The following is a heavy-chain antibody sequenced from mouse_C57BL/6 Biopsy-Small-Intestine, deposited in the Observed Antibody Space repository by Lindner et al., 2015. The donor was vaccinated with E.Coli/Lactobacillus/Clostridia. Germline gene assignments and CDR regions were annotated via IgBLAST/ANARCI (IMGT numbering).Heavy chain of an antibody. CDR3: ARRPYDYEDFDY. J-gene: IGHJ2*01. CDR1: GYAFSSSW. Sequence: VQLQESGPELVKPGASVKISCKASGYAFSSSWMNWVKQRPGKGLEWIGRIYPGDGDTNYNGKFKGKATLTADKSSSTAYMQLSSLTSEDSAVYFCARRPYDYEDFDYWGQGTTLTVSS. V-gene: IGHV1-82*01. CDR2: IYPGDGDT. D-gene: IGHD2-4*01.